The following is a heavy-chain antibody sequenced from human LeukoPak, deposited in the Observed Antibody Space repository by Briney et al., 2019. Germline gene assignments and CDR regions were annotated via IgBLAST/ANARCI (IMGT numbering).Heavy chain of an antibody. CDR1: GFXFSSYS. CDR3: ARDREMTTVTRLLRY. V-gene: IGHV3-21*01. CDR2: ISSSSSYI. D-gene: IGHD4-17*01. J-gene: IGHJ4*02. Sequence: PGRSLRLSCAASGFXFSSYSMNWVRQAPGKGLEWVSSISSSSSYIYYADSVKGRFTISRDNAKNSLYLQMNSLRAEDTAVYYCARDREMTTVTRLLRYWGQGTLVTVSS.